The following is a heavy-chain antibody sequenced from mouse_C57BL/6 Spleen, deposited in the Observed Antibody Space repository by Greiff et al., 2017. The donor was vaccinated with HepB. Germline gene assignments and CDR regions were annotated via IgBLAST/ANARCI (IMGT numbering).Heavy chain of an antibody. CDR1: GYTFTDYY. Sequence: EVQLQESGPVLVKPGASVKMSCKASGYTFTDYYMNWVKQSHGKSLEWIGVINPYNGGTSYNQKFKGKATLTVDKSSSTAYMELNSLTSEDSAVYYCAIYYGYLYYAMDYWGQGTSVTVSS. V-gene: IGHV1-19*01. J-gene: IGHJ4*01. CDR3: AIYYGYLYYAMDY. D-gene: IGHD2-2*01. CDR2: INPYNGGT.